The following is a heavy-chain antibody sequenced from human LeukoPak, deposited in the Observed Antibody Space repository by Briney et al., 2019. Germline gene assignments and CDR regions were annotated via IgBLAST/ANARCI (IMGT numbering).Heavy chain of an antibody. CDR1: AFAFTSFA. CDR2: IGGSGGGT. Sequence: GGSLRLSCAASAFAFTSFAMTWXRQAPGKXXEXXXXIGGSGGGTFYADSVKGRFTISRDNSKNTLYLQMNSLRVDDTAVYYCAKGSSSGWSKFDYWGQGTLVTVSS. D-gene: IGHD6-19*01. J-gene: IGHJ4*02. V-gene: IGHV3-23*01. CDR3: AKGSSSGWSKFDY.